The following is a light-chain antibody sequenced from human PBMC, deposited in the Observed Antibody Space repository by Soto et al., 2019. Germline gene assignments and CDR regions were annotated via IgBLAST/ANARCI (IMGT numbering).Light chain of an antibody. CDR1: QYMTRTY. V-gene: IGKV3-20*01. CDR2: AAS. J-gene: IGKJ2*01. Sequence: EIVLMQSPGTLSLSPGERATLSCRASQYMTRTYIAWYQQKPGQAPRLLIYAASNRATGIPDKFSGSGSGADYSLTISRLEPEDSAVYYCHQYDKAPQTFGQGTEVEIK. CDR3: HQYDKAPQT.